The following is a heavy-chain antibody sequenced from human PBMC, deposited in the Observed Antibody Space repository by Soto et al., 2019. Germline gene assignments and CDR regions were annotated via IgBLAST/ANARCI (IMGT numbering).Heavy chain of an antibody. CDR3: TTDSVQIFGAVTTDLFYF. V-gene: IGHV3-15*01. D-gene: IGHD3-3*01. J-gene: IGHJ4*02. CDR2: IKSKADGGTT. CDR1: GFTFTDAW. Sequence: GGSLRLSCAASGFTFTDAWMSWVRQAPGKGLEWVGRIKSKADGGTTDYAAPVKGRFTISRDDSENTLYLQMNSLKSDDTAVYYCTTDSVQIFGAVTTDLFYFWGQGALVTVSS.